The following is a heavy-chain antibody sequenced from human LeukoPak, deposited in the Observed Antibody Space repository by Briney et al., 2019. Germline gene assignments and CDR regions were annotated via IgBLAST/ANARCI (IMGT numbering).Heavy chain of an antibody. V-gene: IGHV1-8*01. CDR2: MNPNSGIT. J-gene: IGHJ4*02. D-gene: IGHD3-9*01. Sequence: ASVKASCKASGYTFTSFDINWVRRATGQGLEWMGWMNPNSGITDFAQKFQGRVTMTRNTPINTAYMELSSLKSEDTAVYYCARGSRYFDWLDPGDDYWGQGTLVTVSS. CDR3: ARGSRYFDWLDPGDDY. CDR1: GYTFTSFD.